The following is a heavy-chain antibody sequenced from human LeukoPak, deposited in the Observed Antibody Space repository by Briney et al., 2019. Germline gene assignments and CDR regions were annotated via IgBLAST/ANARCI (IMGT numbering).Heavy chain of an antibody. Sequence: GGSLRLSCAASGFTFSDCYMSWIRQAPGKGQEWVSYISSSGSTIYYADSVKGRFTISRDNAKNSLYLQMNSLRAEDTAVYYRARDQNLGYYYDSSGYSDYWGQGTLVTVSS. CDR2: ISSSGSTI. CDR1: GFTFSDCY. J-gene: IGHJ4*02. CDR3: ARDQNLGYYYDSSGYSDY. D-gene: IGHD3-22*01. V-gene: IGHV3-11*04.